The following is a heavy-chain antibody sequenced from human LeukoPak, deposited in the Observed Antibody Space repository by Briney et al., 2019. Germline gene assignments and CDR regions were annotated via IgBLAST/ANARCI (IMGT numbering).Heavy chain of an antibody. CDR1: GFTVSSNY. Sequence: GGSLRLSCAASGFTVSSNYMSWVRQAPGKGLEWVAVIWYDGSNKYYADSVKGRFTISRDNSKNTLYLQMNSLRAEDTAVYYCARDKYWAHEVYPYYYYGMDVWGQGTTVTVSS. V-gene: IGHV3-33*08. J-gene: IGHJ6*02. CDR2: IWYDGSNK. D-gene: IGHD2-15*01. CDR3: ARDKYWAHEVYPYYYYGMDV.